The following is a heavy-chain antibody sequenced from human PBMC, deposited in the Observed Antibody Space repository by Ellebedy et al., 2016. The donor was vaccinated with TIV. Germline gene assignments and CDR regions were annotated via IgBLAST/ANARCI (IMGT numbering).Heavy chain of an antibody. CDR1: GFTFNKYW. D-gene: IGHD3-10*01. CDR3: VRDYPWFGESPGLH. V-gene: IGHV3-7*03. CDR2: IKKDGSEE. Sequence: GESLKISCAASGFTFNKYWMSWVRQAPGKGPAWVANIKKDGSEEEYVDSVKGRFTISRDNAKNSLYLQMNSLRDDDTAVYYCVRDYPWFGESPGLHWGQGTVVTVSS. J-gene: IGHJ4*02.